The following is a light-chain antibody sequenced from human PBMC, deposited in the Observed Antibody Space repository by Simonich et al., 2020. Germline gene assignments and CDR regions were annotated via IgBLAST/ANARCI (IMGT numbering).Light chain of an antibody. Sequence: SYELTQPHSVSVAPAPMARITWGGNNIGSKAGHWYQQKPGQDPVLVIYSDRNRPSGIPERVSGSNPGNTATLTNSRIEAGDEADYYCSSYTSSSFWVFGGGTKLTVL. J-gene: IGLJ3*02. V-gene: IGLV3-12*02. CDR2: SDR. CDR1: NIGSKA. CDR3: SSYTSSSFWV.